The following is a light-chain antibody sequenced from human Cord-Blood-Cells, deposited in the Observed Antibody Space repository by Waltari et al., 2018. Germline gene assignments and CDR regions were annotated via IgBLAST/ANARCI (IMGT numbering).Light chain of an antibody. Sequence: DIQMTQSPSSLSASVGDRVTITCLASQSISSYLNWYQQKPGKAPKLLIYAASSLQSGVPSRFSGSGSGTDFTLNISSLKPEDFATYYCQQSYSTPYTFGQGTKLEIK. CDR2: AAS. J-gene: IGKJ2*01. CDR1: QSISSY. V-gene: IGKV1-39*01. CDR3: QQSYSTPYT.